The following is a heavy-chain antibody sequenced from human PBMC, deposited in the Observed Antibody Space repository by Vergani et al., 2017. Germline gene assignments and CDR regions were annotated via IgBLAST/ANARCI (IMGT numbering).Heavy chain of an antibody. V-gene: IGHV1-69*13. J-gene: IGHJ4*02. CDR2: IIPIFGTT. Sequence: QGQLAQSGAEVKKPGSSVKVSCKSSGGTFRSNSISWVRQAPGQGLDWMGRIIPIFGTTSYAQKFQGRVTILADESTSTAYMELSSLRSEDTAVYYCARSSGYYSYYFDFWGQGTLVTVSS. CDR1: GGTFRSNS. CDR3: ARSSGYYSYYFDF. D-gene: IGHD3-22*01.